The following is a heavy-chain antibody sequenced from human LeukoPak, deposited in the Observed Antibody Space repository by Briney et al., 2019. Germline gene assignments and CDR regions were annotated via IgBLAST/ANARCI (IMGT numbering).Heavy chain of an antibody. Sequence: PGGSLKLSCAASGFTFSDFAMNWVRQAPGKGLEWVSGISGSGGNTYYADSVKGRFTISRDNSKKTLYLQMNSLRAEDTAIYYCAKDMRTLDYFDYWGRGTLVTVSS. CDR1: GFTFSDFA. D-gene: IGHD1-1*01. J-gene: IGHJ4*02. CDR2: ISGSGGNT. V-gene: IGHV3-23*01. CDR3: AKDMRTLDYFDY.